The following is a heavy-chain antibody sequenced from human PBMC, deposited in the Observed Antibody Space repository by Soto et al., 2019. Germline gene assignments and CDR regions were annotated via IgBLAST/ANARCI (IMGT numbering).Heavy chain of an antibody. D-gene: IGHD1-26*01. V-gene: IGHV1-2*04. CDR2: INPNSGGT. Sequence: GASEKVSCKASGYTFTGYYMHWVRQAPGQGLEWMGWINPNSGGTNYAQKFQGWVAMTRDTSISTAYMELGRLRSDDTAVYYCARAGVGATTLDYYYYYGMDVWGQGTTVTVSS. J-gene: IGHJ6*02. CDR1: GYTFTGYY. CDR3: ARAGVGATTLDYYYYYGMDV.